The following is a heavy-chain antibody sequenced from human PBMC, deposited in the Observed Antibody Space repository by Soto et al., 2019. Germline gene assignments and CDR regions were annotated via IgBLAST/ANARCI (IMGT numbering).Heavy chain of an antibody. J-gene: IGHJ4*02. CDR3: TLVYREGRWLQSFSTYYFDY. CDR2: IRSKAYGGTT. V-gene: IGHV3-49*04. Sequence: QPGGSLRLSCTASGFTFGDYAMSWVRQAPGKGLEWVGFIRSKAYGGTTEYAASVKGRFTISRDDSKSIAYLQMNSLKTEDTAVYYCTLVYREGRWLQSFSTYYFDYWGQGTLVTVSS. CDR1: GFTFGDYA. D-gene: IGHD2-2*01.